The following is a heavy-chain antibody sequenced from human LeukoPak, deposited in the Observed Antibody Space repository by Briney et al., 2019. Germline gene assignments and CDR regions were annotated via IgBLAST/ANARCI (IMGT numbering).Heavy chain of an antibody. D-gene: IGHD6-19*01. Sequence: GGSLRLSCAASGFTFSSYWMSWVRQAPGKGLEWVANIKQDGSEKYYVDSVKGRFTISRDNAKNSLYLQMNSLRAEDTAVYYCARDKSSGWSYYYYYMDVWGKGHTVTVSS. J-gene: IGHJ6*03. CDR3: ARDKSSGWSYYYYYMDV. CDR2: IKQDGSEK. V-gene: IGHV3-7*01. CDR1: GFTFSSYW.